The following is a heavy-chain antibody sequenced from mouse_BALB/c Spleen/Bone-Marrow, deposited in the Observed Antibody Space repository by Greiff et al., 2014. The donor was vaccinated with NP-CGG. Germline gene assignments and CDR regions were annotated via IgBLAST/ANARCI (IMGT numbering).Heavy chain of an antibody. Sequence: VQLKQSGAEPVKPGASVKLSCTASGFNIKDTYMHWVKQRPEQGLEWIGRIDPANGNSKYDPKFQGKATITADTSSNTAYLQLSILTSEYTAVYYCAFITTVVEYYFDYWGQGTTLTVSS. CDR1: GFNIKDTY. CDR3: AFITTVVEYYFDY. V-gene: IGHV14-3*02. J-gene: IGHJ2*01. D-gene: IGHD1-1*01. CDR2: IDPANGNS.